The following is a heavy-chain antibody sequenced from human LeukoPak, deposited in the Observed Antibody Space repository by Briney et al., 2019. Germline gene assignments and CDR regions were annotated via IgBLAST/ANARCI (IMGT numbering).Heavy chain of an antibody. Sequence: GSLRLSCAASGFSFSSYAMTWARQAPVKGLEWVSAISGDGTRTYYADSVKGRFTISRDNSKNTLYLEMSSLRVEDTAIYYCAKWPEGAMDYFDYWGQGTLVTVSS. D-gene: IGHD3-16*01. CDR3: AKWPEGAMDYFDY. J-gene: IGHJ4*02. CDR1: GFSFSSYA. CDR2: ISGDGTRT. V-gene: IGHV3-23*01.